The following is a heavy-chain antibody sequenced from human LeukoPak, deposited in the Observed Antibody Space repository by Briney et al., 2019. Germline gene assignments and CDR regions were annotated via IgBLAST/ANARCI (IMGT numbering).Heavy chain of an antibody. D-gene: IGHD2-15*01. CDR1: GGSFSGYY. CDR3: ARGRGYCSGGSCYSPWYYYGMDV. J-gene: IGHJ6*02. V-gene: IGHV4-34*01. Sequence: SETLSLTCAVYGGSFSGYYWSWIRQPPGKGLEWIGEINHSGSTNYNPSLKSRVTISVDTSKNQFSLKLSSVTAADTAVYYCARGRGYCSGGSCYSPWYYYGMDVWGQGTTVTVSS. CDR2: INHSGST.